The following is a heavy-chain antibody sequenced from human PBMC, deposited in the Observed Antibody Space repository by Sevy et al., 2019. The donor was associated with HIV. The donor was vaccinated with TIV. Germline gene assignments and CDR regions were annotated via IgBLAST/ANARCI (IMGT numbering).Heavy chain of an antibody. CDR2: LSFGCGKT. J-gene: IGHJ4*02. Sequence: GGSLRLSCAASGFAFYDYSMSWIRQAPGKGLEWVATLSFGCGKTNYADSVKGRFTISRDNSKNSFYLQMDNLRVEDTALYYCAREGCTRPHDYWGQGTRVTVSS. CDR1: GFAFYDYS. D-gene: IGHD2-8*01. V-gene: IGHV3-23*01. CDR3: AREGCTRPHDY.